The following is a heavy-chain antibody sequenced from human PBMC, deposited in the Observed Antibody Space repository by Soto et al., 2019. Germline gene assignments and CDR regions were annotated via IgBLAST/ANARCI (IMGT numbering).Heavy chain of an antibody. CDR2: INHSGST. Sequence: PSETLSLTCAVYGGSFSGYYWSWIRQPPGKGLEWIGEINHSGSTNYNPSLKSRVTISVDTSKNQFSLKLSSVTAADTAVYYCARGGFWSGYYNRARKYFDYWGQGTLVTVSS. CDR3: ARGGFWSGYYNRARKYFDY. D-gene: IGHD3-3*01. CDR1: GGSFSGYY. V-gene: IGHV4-34*01. J-gene: IGHJ4*02.